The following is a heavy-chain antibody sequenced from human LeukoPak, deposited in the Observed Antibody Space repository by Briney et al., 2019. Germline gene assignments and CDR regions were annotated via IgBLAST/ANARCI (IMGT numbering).Heavy chain of an antibody. J-gene: IGHJ4*02. CDR3: ARGYYDFWSGPFNSDY. CDR1: GFTFSSYA. CDR2: ISYDGSNK. D-gene: IGHD3-3*01. V-gene: IGHV3-30-3*01. Sequence: GRSLRLSCAASGFTFSSYAMHWVRQAPGKGLEWVAVISYDGSNKYYADSVKGRFTISRDNSKNTLYLQMNSLRAEGTAVYYCARGYYDFWSGPFNSDYWGQGTLVTVSS.